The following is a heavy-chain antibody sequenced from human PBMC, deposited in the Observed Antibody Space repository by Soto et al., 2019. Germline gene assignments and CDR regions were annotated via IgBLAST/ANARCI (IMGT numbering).Heavy chain of an antibody. CDR1: GGSISSSNW. J-gene: IGHJ4*02. V-gene: IGHV4-4*02. Sequence: QVQLQESGPGLVKPSGTLSLTCAVSGGSISSSNWWSWVRQPPGKGLEWIGEIYHSGSTNYNPSPKSRVTISVDKSKNQFSLKLSSVTPADTAVYYCARVKIQLWFGFFDYWGQGTLVTVSS. D-gene: IGHD5-18*01. CDR2: IYHSGST. CDR3: ARVKIQLWFGFFDY.